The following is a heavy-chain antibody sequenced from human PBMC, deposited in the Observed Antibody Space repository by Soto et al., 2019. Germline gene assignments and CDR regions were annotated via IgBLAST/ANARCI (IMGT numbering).Heavy chain of an antibody. CDR1: GYPFIKYG. Sequence: QLQLVQSAAEVKKPGASVRVSCKAYGYPFIKYGISWVRQAPEQGLEWMGWIKVDSGNTNYAQKFQGRVTMTADASSDTAFMELRSLRLDDTAVYFCATSYGTGFDPWGQGTLVSVSS. CDR2: IKVDSGNT. J-gene: IGHJ5*02. V-gene: IGHV1-18*04. D-gene: IGHD4-17*01. CDR3: ATSYGTGFDP.